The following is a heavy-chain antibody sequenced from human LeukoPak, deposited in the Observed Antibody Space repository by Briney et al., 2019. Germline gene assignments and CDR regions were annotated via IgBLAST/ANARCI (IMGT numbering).Heavy chain of an antibody. J-gene: IGHJ5*02. Sequence: ASVKVSCKASGGTFSSYAISWVRQAPGQGLEWMGRIIPIFGTANYAQKFQGRVTITTDESTSTAYMGLSSLRSEDTAVYYCARDRPRWPFDPWGQGTLVTVSS. CDR1: GGTFSSYA. CDR2: IIPIFGTA. V-gene: IGHV1-69*05. CDR3: ARDRPRWPFDP. D-gene: IGHD2-15*01.